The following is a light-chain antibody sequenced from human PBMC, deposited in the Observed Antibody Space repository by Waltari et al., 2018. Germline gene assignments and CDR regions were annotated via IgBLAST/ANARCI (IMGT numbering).Light chain of an antibody. V-gene: IGKV1-12*01. J-gene: IGKJ4*01. CDR1: QGISSW. CDR3: QQANNFPLT. Sequence: DIKMTQSPSLVYASVGDRVTLTCRARQGISSWLAWYQQKPGKAPKLLIYAASTLQSGVPSRFRGSGSGTDFTLTISSLQPEDFATYYCQQANNFPLTFGGGTKVEIK. CDR2: AAS.